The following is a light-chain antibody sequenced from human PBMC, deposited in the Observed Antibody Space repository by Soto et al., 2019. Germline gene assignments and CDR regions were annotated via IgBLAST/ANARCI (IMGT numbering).Light chain of an antibody. Sequence: DIQMTQSPSSLSSSAGNRDTITCRASQSISTYLTWYQKKPGKAPNLLLYDASRWQSGVPSRFSGSGGGTDFTLSISSVQPEDFAAYFCQQSYMDPITFGRGTQLEI. V-gene: IGKV1-39*01. J-gene: IGKJ5*01. CDR2: DAS. CDR3: QQSYMDPIT. CDR1: QSISTY.